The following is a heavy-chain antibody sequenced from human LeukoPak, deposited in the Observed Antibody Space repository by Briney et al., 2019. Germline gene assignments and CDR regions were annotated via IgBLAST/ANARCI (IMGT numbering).Heavy chain of an antibody. CDR3: ARDPKYSSGLDY. Sequence: ASVKVSCKASGYTFTSYGISWVRQAPGQGLEWMGRIIPILGIANYAQKFQGRVTITADKSTSTAYMELSSLRSEDTAVYYYARDPKYSSGLDYWGQGTLVTVSS. CDR1: GYTFTSYG. CDR2: IIPILGIA. V-gene: IGHV1-69*04. J-gene: IGHJ4*02. D-gene: IGHD6-19*01.